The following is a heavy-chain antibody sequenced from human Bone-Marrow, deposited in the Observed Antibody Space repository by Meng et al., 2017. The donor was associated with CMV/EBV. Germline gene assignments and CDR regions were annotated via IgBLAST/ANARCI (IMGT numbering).Heavy chain of an antibody. D-gene: IGHD1-1*01. CDR3: ARDTSWNDRVD. V-gene: IGHV3-53*01. CDR2: IYSTVHT. CDR1: GFTVSDNY. J-gene: IGHJ4*01. Sequence: GGSLRLSCAVSGFTVSDNYMSWVRQAPGKGLQWVSVIYSTVHTFYADSVKGRFTISRDKSKNTLHLQMNSLRAEDTTVYYCARDTSWNDRVDWGQGTLVTVSS.